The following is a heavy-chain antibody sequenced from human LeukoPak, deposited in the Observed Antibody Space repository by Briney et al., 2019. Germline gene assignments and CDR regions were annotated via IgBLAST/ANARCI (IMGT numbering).Heavy chain of an antibody. D-gene: IGHD3-9*01. CDR1: GFTFSSYA. Sequence: PGGSLRLSCAASGFTFSSYAMSWVRQAPGKGLEWVSAISGSGGSTYHADSVKGRFTISRDNSKNTLYLQMNSLRAEGTAVYYCAKGGDILTGYYGGWFDPWGQGTLVTVSS. V-gene: IGHV3-23*01. J-gene: IGHJ5*02. CDR3: AKGGDILTGYYGGWFDP. CDR2: ISGSGGST.